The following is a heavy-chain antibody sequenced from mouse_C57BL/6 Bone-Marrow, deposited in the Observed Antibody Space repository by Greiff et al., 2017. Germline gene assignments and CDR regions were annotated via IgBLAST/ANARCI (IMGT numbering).Heavy chain of an antibody. V-gene: IGHV1-15*01. CDR2: IDPETGGT. D-gene: IGHD1-1*01. CDR1: GYTFTDYE. J-gene: IGHJ2*01. Sequence: QVQLQQSGAELVRPGASVTLSCKASGYTFTDYEMHWVKQTPVHGLEWIGAIDPETGGTAYNQKFKGKAILTADKSSSTAYMALRSLTSEDSAVYYCTRSLRGYWGQGTTLTVSS. CDR3: TRSLRGY.